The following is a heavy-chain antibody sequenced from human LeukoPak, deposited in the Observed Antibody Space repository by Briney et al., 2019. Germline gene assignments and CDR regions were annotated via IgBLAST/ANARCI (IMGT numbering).Heavy chain of an antibody. J-gene: IGHJ6*02. Sequence: GESLKISCKGSGYIFTSYWIGWVRQMPGKGLEWMGIIYPGDSDTRYSPSFQGQVTISADKSISTAYLQWSSLKASDTAMYYRARHQEGKFYYYYGMDVWGQGTTVTVSS. CDR2: IYPGDSDT. D-gene: IGHD3-3*01. CDR1: GYIFTSYW. CDR3: ARHQEGKFYYYYGMDV. V-gene: IGHV5-51*01.